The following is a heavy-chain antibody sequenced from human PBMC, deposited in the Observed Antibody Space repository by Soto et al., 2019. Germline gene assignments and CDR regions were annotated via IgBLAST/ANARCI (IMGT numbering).Heavy chain of an antibody. J-gene: IGHJ6*02. CDR3: AREGTTVDSYYYYGMDV. Sequence: QLQLQESGPGLVKPSETLSLTCTVSGGSISSYYWSWIRQPPGKGLEWIGYIYYSGSTNYNPTLKSRVTISVDTSKNQFSLKLSSVTAADTAVYYCAREGTTVDSYYYYGMDVWGQGTTVTVSS. CDR1: GGSISSYY. CDR2: IYYSGST. D-gene: IGHD1-1*01. V-gene: IGHV4-59*01.